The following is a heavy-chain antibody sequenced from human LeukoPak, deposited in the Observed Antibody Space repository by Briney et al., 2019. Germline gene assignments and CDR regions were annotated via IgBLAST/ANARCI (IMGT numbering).Heavy chain of an antibody. CDR3: TTDRVHYDILN. J-gene: IGHJ4*02. Sequence: GGSLRLSCAASGFTFSRYGMHWVRQAPGKGLEWVTAISYDGSNKYYADSVKGRFTISRDNSKNTLYVQMNSLRAEDTAVYYCTTDRVHYDILNGGQGTLVTVSS. CDR1: GFTFSRYG. V-gene: IGHV3-30*04. D-gene: IGHD3-9*01. CDR2: ISYDGSNK.